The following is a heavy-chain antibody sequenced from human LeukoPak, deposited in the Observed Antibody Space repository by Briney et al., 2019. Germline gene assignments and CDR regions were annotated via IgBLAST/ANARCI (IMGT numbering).Heavy chain of an antibody. D-gene: IGHD2-15*01. J-gene: IGHJ4*02. V-gene: IGHV3-30*18. CDR3: AKDSVVVAAILWVFDY. CDR2: ISYDGSNK. CDR1: GFTFSIYG. Sequence: SGGSLRLSCAAAGFTFSIYGIHWVRQAPGKVLEWVAVISYDGSNKYYADSVKGRFTISRDNSKHPLYLQMNSVRAEDTAVYYCAKDSVVVAAILWVFDYWGQGTLVTVSS.